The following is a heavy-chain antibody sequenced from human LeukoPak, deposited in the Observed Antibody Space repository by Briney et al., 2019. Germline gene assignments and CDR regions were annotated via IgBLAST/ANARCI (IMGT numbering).Heavy chain of an antibody. CDR2: ISSSSSYI. D-gene: IGHD1-26*01. Sequence: GGSLRLSCAASGFTFSSYSMNWVRQAAGKGLEWVSSISSSSSYIYYTDSVKGRFTISRHNANSPLYLQMNSLRAEDTAVCYCARDSGSAGAFDIWGQGTMVTVSS. CDR3: ARDSGSAGAFDI. V-gene: IGHV3-21*01. J-gene: IGHJ3*02. CDR1: GFTFSSYS.